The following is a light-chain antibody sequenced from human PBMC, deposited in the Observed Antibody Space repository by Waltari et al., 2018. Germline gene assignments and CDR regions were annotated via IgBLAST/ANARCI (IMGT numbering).Light chain of an antibody. CDR3: MEALQSVT. CDR1: QSLLDNNEYNY. V-gene: IGKV2-28*01. Sequence: DIVMTQSPASLTVTPGEPASISCRSSQSLLDNNEYNYLDWYLQKPGQSPQILIYVGSNRASGVPGRFSGSGSGTDFTLKISRVEAEDAGVYYCMEALQSVTFGQGTRLEIK. CDR2: VGS. J-gene: IGKJ5*01.